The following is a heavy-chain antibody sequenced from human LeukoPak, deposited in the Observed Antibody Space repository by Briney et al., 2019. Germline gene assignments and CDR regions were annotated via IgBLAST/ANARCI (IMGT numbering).Heavy chain of an antibody. V-gene: IGHV4-59*01. Sequence: SETLSLTCTVSGGSITSYYWRWIRQPPGKGLEWIGYIYYSGNTNYNPSLKRRFTISVDTSKNQFSLKLSSVTAADTAVYYCAREDVSTSSFGYWGQGTLGTVSS. J-gene: IGHJ4*02. D-gene: IGHD5-24*01. CDR3: AREDVSTSSFGY. CDR2: IYYSGNT. CDR1: GGSITSYY.